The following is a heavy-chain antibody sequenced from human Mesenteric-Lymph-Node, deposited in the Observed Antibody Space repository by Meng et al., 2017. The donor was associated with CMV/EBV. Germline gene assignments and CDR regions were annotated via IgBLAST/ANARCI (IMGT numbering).Heavy chain of an antibody. CDR2: ISGSGTTI. Sequence: GGSLRLSCAASGFTFSNYEINWVRQAPGKGLEWISSISGSGTTICYTDSVKGRFTVSRDNAKNSLYLQVNSLRAEDTAVYYCARNGRGLDYWGQGTLVTVSS. CDR1: GFTFSNYE. CDR3: ARNGRGLDY. J-gene: IGHJ4*02. V-gene: IGHV3-48*03. D-gene: IGHD1-26*01.